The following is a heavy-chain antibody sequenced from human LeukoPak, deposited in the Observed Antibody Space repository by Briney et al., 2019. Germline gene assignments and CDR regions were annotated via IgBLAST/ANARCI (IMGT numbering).Heavy chain of an antibody. Sequence: SETLSLTCTVSGDSISNYYWSWIRQPAGKGLEWIGRIYSSGSTNYNPSLKSRVTMSVDTSKNQFSLKLSSVTAADTAVYYCAAFDGYNLRVDHWGQGTLVTVSS. J-gene: IGHJ4*02. CDR2: IYSSGST. D-gene: IGHD5-24*01. V-gene: IGHV4-4*07. CDR3: AAFDGYNLRVDH. CDR1: GDSISNYY.